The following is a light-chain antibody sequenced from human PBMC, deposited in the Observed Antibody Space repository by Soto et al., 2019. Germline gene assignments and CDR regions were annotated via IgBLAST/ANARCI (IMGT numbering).Light chain of an antibody. J-gene: IGKJ1*01. CDR1: QSVSSN. CDR2: GAS. Sequence: EIVMTQSPATLSVSPGERATLSCRASQSVSSNLAWYQQKPGQAPRLLIYGASTRATGIPARFSGSGSGTDFTLTISRLEPEDFAVYYCQQYGSSPRTLGQGTKVDIK. CDR3: QQYGSSPRT. V-gene: IGKV3-15*01.